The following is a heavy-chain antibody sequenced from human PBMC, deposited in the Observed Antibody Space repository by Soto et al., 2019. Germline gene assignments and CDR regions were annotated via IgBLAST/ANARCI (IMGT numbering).Heavy chain of an antibody. CDR1: GDSITGVNW. CDR2: IYHTGDP. J-gene: IGHJ3*02. CDR3: AREPLRLRTGIFDI. V-gene: IGHV4-4*02. Sequence: PSETLSLTCNVSGDSITGVNWWTWVRQPPGKGLEWIGHIYHTGDPSYSPSLKSRVTITIDKSEKQFSLKLTSVTAADTAVYYCAREPLRLRTGIFDIWCQGTMVT. D-gene: IGHD4-17*01.